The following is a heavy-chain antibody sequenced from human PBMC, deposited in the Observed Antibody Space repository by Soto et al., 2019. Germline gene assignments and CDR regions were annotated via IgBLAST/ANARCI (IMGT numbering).Heavy chain of an antibody. CDR3: ARGPGSWYYYYMDV. CDR2: MNPNSGNT. V-gene: IGHV1-8*01. CDR1: GYTFTSYD. D-gene: IGHD6-13*01. Sequence: QVQLVQSGAEVKKPGASVKVSCKASGYTFTSYDINWVRQATGQELEWMGWMNPNSGNTGYAQKSQGRVTMTRNTSISTAYMELSSLRSEDTAVYYCARGPGSWYYYYMDVWGKGTTVTVSS. J-gene: IGHJ6*03.